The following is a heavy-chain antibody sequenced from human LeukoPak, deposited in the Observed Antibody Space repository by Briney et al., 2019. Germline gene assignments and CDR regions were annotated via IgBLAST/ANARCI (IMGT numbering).Heavy chain of an antibody. CDR1: GYSISSGYY. Sequence: SETLSLTCTVSGYSISSGYYWGWIRQPPGKWLECIGIKYQSGSTYYNPSLKSRVTISVEKSKNQFSLKLSSVTAAETAVYYCARLTGYSSESWFDPWGQGTLVTVSS. CDR3: ARLTGYSSESWFDP. D-gene: IGHD3-9*01. CDR2: KYQSGST. V-gene: IGHV4-38-2*02. J-gene: IGHJ5*02.